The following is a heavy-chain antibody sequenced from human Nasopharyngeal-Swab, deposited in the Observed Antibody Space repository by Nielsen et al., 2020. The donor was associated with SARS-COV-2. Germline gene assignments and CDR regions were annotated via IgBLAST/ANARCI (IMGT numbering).Heavy chain of an antibody. V-gene: IGHV3-23*03. CDR3: AKNSYGFGYYFDY. J-gene: IGHJ4*02. CDR2: IYSGGSST. CDR1: GFTFSSYA. D-gene: IGHD5-18*01. Sequence: GESLKISCAASGFTFSSYAMSWVRQAPGKGLEWVSVIYSGGSSTYYADSVKGRFTISRDNSKNTLCLQMNSLRAEDTAVYYCAKNSYGFGYYFDYWGQGTLVTVSS.